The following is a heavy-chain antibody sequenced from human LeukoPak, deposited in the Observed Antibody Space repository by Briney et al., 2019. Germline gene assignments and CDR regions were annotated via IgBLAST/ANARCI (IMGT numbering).Heavy chain of an antibody. Sequence: PGGSLRLSCAASGFTFSSYWMHWVRQAPGKGLVWVSRINSDGSTTSYADSVKGRFTISRDNAKNTLYLQMNSLRTEDTAVYYCARPQYSSSYYYAIDVWGRGTTVTVSS. CDR1: GFTFSSYW. CDR2: INSDGSTT. D-gene: IGHD6-6*01. V-gene: IGHV3-74*01. J-gene: IGHJ6*02. CDR3: ARPQYSSSYYYAIDV.